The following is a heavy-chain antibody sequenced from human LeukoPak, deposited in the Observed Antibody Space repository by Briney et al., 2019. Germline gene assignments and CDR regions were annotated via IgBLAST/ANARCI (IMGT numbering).Heavy chain of an antibody. CDR1: GFTFPSSG. CDR2: IVVGSGNT. Sequence: VASVKVSCKASGFTFPSSGVQWVRQARGQRLEWIGWIVVGSGNTNYAQKFQERVTIIRDMSTSTAYMELSSLRSEDTAVYYCAAVGWEYSSSPLPMDVWGQGTTVTVSS. CDR3: AAVGWEYSSSPLPMDV. J-gene: IGHJ6*02. V-gene: IGHV1-58*01. D-gene: IGHD6-6*01.